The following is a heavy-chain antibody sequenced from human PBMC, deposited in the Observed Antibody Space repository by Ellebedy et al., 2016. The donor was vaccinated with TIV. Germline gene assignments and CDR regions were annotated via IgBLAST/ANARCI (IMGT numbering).Heavy chain of an antibody. J-gene: IGHJ3*02. CDR1: GVTFSNNS. CDR2: ISSTGTTI. Sequence: GESLKIPCAASGVTFSNNSMNCVRQSPVKGLEWVSYISSTGTTIYYADSAKGRFTISRDNAKISLYLQMNSLTAEDTAVYYCASGAYDIWGQGTMVTVSS. CDR3: ASGAYDI. V-gene: IGHV3-48*04.